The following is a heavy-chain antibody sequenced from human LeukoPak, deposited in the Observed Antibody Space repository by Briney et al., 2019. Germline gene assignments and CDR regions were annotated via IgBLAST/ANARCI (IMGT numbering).Heavy chain of an antibody. J-gene: IGHJ3*02. CDR1: GGTFSSYA. CDR3: ATAERGGSSPDAFDI. D-gene: IGHD6-13*01. V-gene: IGHV1-69*05. CDR2: IIPIFGTA. Sequence: ASVKVSCKASGGTFSSYAISWVRQAPGQGLEWMGGIIPIFGTANYAQKFQGRVTITTDESTSTAYMELSSLRSEDTAVYYCATAERGGSSPDAFDIWGQGTMVTVSS.